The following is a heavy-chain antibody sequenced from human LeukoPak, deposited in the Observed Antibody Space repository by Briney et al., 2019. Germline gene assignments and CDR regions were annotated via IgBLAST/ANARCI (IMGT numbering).Heavy chain of an antibody. CDR3: ARESYDGMDV. CDR1: GFAFSSHD. D-gene: IGHD2-21*01. V-gene: IGHV3-48*03. J-gene: IGHJ6*02. CDR2: ISRSGSSI. Sequence: GGSLRLSCAASGFAFSSHDMNWVRQAPGKGLEWVSYISRSGSSIYYADSVKGRFTISRDNAKNSLYLQMNSLRAEDTAVYYCARESYDGMDVWGQGTTVTV.